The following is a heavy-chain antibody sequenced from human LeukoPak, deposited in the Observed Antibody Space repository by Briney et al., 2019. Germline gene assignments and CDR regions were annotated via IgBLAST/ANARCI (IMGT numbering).Heavy chain of an antibody. CDR3: TKERRRDDILTGSFSD. V-gene: IGHV3-21*05. D-gene: IGHD3-9*01. Sequence: PGGSLRLSCAASGFTFSSYEMNWVRQAPGKGLEWVSYISTNSSYIYYADSVKGRFTISRDNSKNTLYLQMNSLRAEDTAVYYCTKERRRDDILTGSFSDWGQGILVTVSS. CDR2: ISTNSSYI. CDR1: GFTFSSYE. J-gene: IGHJ4*02.